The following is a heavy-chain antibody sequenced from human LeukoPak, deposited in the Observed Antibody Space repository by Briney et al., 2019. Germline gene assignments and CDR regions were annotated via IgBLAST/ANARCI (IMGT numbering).Heavy chain of an antibody. J-gene: IGHJ4*02. Sequence: GGALRLSCAASGSTFSDYYMSWIRQAPGKGLEWISYITSSGSTIYYTDSVKGRFTVSRDNGQNSLYLQMNSLRAEDTAVYFCARHIEAATALYYWGQGTLVTASS. CDR3: ARHIEAATALYY. V-gene: IGHV3-11*01. CDR2: ITSSGSTI. CDR1: GSTFSDYY. D-gene: IGHD2-21*01.